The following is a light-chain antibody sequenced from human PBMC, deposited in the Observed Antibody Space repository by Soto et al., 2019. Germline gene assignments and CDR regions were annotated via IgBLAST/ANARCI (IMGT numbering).Light chain of an antibody. CDR1: SSDVGGYNY. CDR3: SSCTSSSTGPLYV. CDR2: DVS. J-gene: IGLJ1*01. Sequence: QSALTQPASVSGSPGQSITISCTGTSSDVGGYNYVSWYQQHPGKAPKLMIYDVSNRPSGVSNRFSGSKSGNTASLTISGLQAEDEADYYCSSCTSSSTGPLYVFGAGTKVTVL. V-gene: IGLV2-14*01.